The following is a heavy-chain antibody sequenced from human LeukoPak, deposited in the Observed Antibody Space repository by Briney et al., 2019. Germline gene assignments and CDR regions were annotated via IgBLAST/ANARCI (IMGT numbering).Heavy chain of an antibody. Sequence: GGSLTLSCAASGFSFSKHWMSWVRQAPGKGPEWVSVVYTGGGTDHADSVKGRFTISRDNSLSLQMNSLRVEDTAIYYCTRSGYRHPYHFDSWGQGTLVTVSS. D-gene: IGHD3-22*01. CDR3: TRSGYRHPYHFDS. J-gene: IGHJ4*02. V-gene: IGHV3-53*01. CDR2: VYTGGGT. CDR1: GFSFSKHW.